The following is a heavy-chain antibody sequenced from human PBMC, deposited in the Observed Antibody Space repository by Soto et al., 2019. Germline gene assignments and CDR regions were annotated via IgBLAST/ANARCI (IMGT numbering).Heavy chain of an antibody. V-gene: IGHV3-7*03. CDR1: GFTFSSYW. D-gene: IGHD3-22*01. CDR2: IKQDGSEK. J-gene: IGHJ5*02. CDR3: GRGGASYYDRGPGLFDP. Sequence: GGSLRLSCAASGFTFSSYWMSWVRQAPGKGLEWVANIKQDGSEKYYVDSVKGRFTISRDNAKNSLYLQMNSLRAEDTAVYYCGRGGASYYDRGPGLFDPWGQGTLVTVSS.